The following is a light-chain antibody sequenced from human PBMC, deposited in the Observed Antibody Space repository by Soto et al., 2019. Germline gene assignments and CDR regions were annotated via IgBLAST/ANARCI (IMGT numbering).Light chain of an antibody. Sequence: DVQLTQSPSFLSASVGDRVTFTCRASQDINSYLAWYQQKPGKAPKLLIYGASRLQNGVPSRFSGSGSGTESTHTVSSLQPEDFATYDCQELNSYPTFGGGTKMEIK. CDR2: GAS. V-gene: IGKV1-9*01. CDR3: QELNSYPT. CDR1: QDINSY. J-gene: IGKJ4*01.